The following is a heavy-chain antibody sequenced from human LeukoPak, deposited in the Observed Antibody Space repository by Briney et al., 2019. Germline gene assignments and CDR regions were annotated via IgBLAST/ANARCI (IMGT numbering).Heavy chain of an antibody. D-gene: IGHD6-19*01. V-gene: IGHV3-21*01. Sequence: GGSLRLSCAASGFTFSSYSMSWVRQAPGKGLEWVSSISSRSGYIYYADSVKGRFTISRDNAKNSLYLQMNTLRAEDTAVYYCASFDSSGWHYFDYWGQGTLFTVSA. CDR2: ISSRSGYI. CDR3: ASFDSSGWHYFDY. J-gene: IGHJ4*02. CDR1: GFTFSSYS.